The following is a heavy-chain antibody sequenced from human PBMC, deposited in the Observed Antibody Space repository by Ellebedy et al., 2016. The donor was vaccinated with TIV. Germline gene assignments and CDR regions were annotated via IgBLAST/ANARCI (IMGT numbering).Heavy chain of an antibody. CDR3: ARVRDNSWYY. CDR2: MNPNSGNT. Sequence: ASVKVSCKASGDTFTSYDINWVRQATGQGLEWMGWMNPNSGNTGYEQKFQGRVTITRNTSISTAYMELSSLRSEDTAVYYYARVRDNSWYYWGQGTLVTVSS. J-gene: IGHJ4*02. D-gene: IGHD6-13*01. CDR1: GDTFTSYD. V-gene: IGHV1-8*03.